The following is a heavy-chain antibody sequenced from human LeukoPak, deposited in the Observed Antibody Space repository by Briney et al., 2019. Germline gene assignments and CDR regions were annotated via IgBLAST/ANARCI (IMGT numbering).Heavy chain of an antibody. CDR3: AIPACSSTSCPRSNYYYYMDV. V-gene: IGHV4-34*01. D-gene: IGHD2-2*01. CDR1: GGSFSGYY. J-gene: IGHJ6*03. CDR2: INHSGST. Sequence: SETLSLTCAVYGGSFSGYYWSWIRQPPGKGLEWIGEINHSGSTNYNPSLKSRVTISVDTSKNQFSLKLSSVTAADTAVYYCAIPACSSTSCPRSNYYYYMDVWGKGTTVTVSS.